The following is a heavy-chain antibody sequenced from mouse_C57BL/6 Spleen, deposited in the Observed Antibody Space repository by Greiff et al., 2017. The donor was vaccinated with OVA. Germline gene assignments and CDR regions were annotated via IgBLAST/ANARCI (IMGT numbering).Heavy chain of an antibody. CDR1: GYTFTSYW. CDR2: IDPSDSYT. D-gene: IGHD2-3*01. CDR3: ARDGYYEE. V-gene: IGHV1-59*01. Sequence: QVQLQQPGAELVRPGTSVKLSCKASGYTFTSYWMHWVKQRPGQGLEWIGVIDPSDSYTNYNQKFKGKATLTVDTSSSTAYMQLSSLTSEDSAVYYCARDGYYEEWGQGTSVTVSS. J-gene: IGHJ4*01.